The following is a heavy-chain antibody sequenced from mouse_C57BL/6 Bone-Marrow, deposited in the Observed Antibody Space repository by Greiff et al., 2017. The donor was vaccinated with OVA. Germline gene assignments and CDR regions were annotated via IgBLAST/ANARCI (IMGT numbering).Heavy chain of an antibody. CDR3: GRSIPLDFED. Sequence: QVHVKQSGAELVRPGTSVKVSCKASGYAFTHYLIEWVKQRPGQGLEWIGVINPGSGGTNYNEKFKGKATLTADKSSSTAYMQLSSLTSEESAVYFCGRSIPLDFEDWGTGTTVTVSS. CDR1: GYAFTHYL. V-gene: IGHV1-54*01. J-gene: IGHJ1*03. CDR2: INPGSGGT.